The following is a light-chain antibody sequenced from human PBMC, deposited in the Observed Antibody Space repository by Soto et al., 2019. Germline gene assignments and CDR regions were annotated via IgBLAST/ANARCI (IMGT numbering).Light chain of an antibody. V-gene: IGLV2-14*01. CDR1: SSDVGGYNY. CDR3: SSYTSSSTGWV. Sequence: QSVLTQPASVSGSPGQSITISCTGTSSDVGGYNYVSWYQQHPGKAPKLMIYDVSNRPSGVSNRFSGSKSGNTASLTISGLQAEDEADYYCSSYTSSSTGWVFGGVTKLTVL. J-gene: IGLJ3*02. CDR2: DVS.